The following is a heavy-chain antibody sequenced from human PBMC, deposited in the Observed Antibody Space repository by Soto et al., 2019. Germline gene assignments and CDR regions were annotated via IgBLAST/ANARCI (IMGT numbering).Heavy chain of an antibody. Sequence: GGSLRLSCAASGFTFSSYAMHWVRQAPGKGLEWVAVISYDGSNKYYADSVKGRFTISRDNSKNTLYLQMNSLRAEDTAVYYCARDQYSYGLEYYYYGMDVWGQGTTVTVYS. D-gene: IGHD5-18*01. J-gene: IGHJ6*02. CDR2: ISYDGSNK. CDR1: GFTFSSYA. CDR3: ARDQYSYGLEYYYYGMDV. V-gene: IGHV3-30-3*01.